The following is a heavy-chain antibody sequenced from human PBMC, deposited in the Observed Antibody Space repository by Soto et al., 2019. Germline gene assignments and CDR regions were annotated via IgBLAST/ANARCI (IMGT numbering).Heavy chain of an antibody. J-gene: IGHJ4*02. CDR3: ARDGPYSSGWYLDY. CDR1: GFTFSSYA. CDR2: ISYDGSNK. D-gene: IGHD6-19*01. V-gene: IGHV3-30-3*01. Sequence: PGGSLRLSCAASGFTFSSYAMHWVRQAPGKGLEWVAVISYDGSNKYYADSVKCRFTISRDNSKNTLYLQMNSLRAEDTAVYYCARDGPYSSGWYLDYWGQGTLVTVSS.